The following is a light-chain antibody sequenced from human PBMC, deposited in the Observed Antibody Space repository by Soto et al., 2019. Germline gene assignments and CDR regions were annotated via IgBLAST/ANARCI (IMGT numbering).Light chain of an antibody. CDR2: STS. J-gene: IGKJ4*01. Sequence: EIVMTQSPATLSVSPGERATLSCRASQSVDRSDIAWYQQKPGQAPRLLIYSTSIRATGVPARFSGSRSGTEFTLTINSLQSEDFAVYYCQRYNNWPLTFGGGTKVDI. CDR3: QRYNNWPLT. V-gene: IGKV3-15*01. CDR1: QSVDRSD.